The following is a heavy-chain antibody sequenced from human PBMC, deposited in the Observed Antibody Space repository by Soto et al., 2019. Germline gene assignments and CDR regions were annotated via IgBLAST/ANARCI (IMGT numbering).Heavy chain of an antibody. D-gene: IGHD6-19*01. CDR3: AGGTGWFIVD. V-gene: IGHV3-7*02. CDR1: GFSFSTYW. Sequence: EVQLVESGGGSVQPGGSLRLSCAASGFSFSTYWMNWVRQAPGKGLEWVANIKQDGSEKYYMDSVNGRFTISRDNAKASLHLQMNSLRADDTAVYYCAGGTGWFIVDWGQGTLVTVSS. CDR2: IKQDGSEK. J-gene: IGHJ4*02.